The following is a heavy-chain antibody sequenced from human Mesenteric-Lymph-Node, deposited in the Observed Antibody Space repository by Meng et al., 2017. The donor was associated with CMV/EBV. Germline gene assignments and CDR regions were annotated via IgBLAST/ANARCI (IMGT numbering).Heavy chain of an antibody. CDR3: ARPNYGGNADGMDV. J-gene: IGHJ6*02. CDR2: IIPVFGTA. CDR1: GGTFSNYA. D-gene: IGHD4-23*01. Sequence: SVKVSCKASGGTFSNYAITWVRQAPEQGLEWMGGIIPVFGTANFAQKFQGRVTITADKSTSTAYMELSSLRSEDTAVYYCARPNYGGNADGMDVWGQGTTVTVSS. V-gene: IGHV1-69*06.